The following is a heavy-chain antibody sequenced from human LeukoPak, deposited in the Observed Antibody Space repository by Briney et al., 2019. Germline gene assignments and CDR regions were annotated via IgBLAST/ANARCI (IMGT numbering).Heavy chain of an antibody. J-gene: IGHJ6*03. D-gene: IGHD3-3*02. CDR3: ARGPIFGVVNVYYYYMDV. CDR2: ISAYNGNT. Sequence: GASVKVSCKASGYTFTSYGISWVRRAPGQGLEWMGWISAYNGNTKYAQKLQGRFTMTTDTSTSTAYMELRSLRSDDTAVYYCARGPIFGVVNVYYYYMDVWGKGTTVTVSS. V-gene: IGHV1-18*01. CDR1: GYTFTSYG.